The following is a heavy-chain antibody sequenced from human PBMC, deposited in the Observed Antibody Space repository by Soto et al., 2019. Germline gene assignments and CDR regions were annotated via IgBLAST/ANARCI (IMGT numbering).Heavy chain of an antibody. CDR1: VWSFSGYY. CDR3: ARSGRAVAAPFDY. J-gene: IGHJ4*02. Sequence: PSETMYITISVYVWSFSGYYWSWIRKHPGKGLEWIGEINHSGSTNYNPSLKSRVTISVDTSKNQFSLKLSSVTAADTAVYYCARSGRAVAAPFDYWGQGTLVTVSS. CDR2: INHSGST. V-gene: IGHV4-34*01. D-gene: IGHD6-19*01.